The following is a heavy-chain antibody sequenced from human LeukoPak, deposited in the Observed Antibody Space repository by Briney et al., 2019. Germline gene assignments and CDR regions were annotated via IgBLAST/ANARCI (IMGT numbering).Heavy chain of an antibody. CDR1: GGSISSSSYY. J-gene: IGHJ4*02. CDR2: IFYSGST. Sequence: SETLSLTCTVSGGSISSSSYYWGWIRQPPGKGLEWIGSIFYSGSTYYNPSLKSRVTVSLDTSKNQFSLKLSSVTAADTAVYYCASLYGSGSYYYDYWGQGTLVTVSS. CDR3: ASLYGSGSYYYDY. D-gene: IGHD3-10*01. V-gene: IGHV4-39*07.